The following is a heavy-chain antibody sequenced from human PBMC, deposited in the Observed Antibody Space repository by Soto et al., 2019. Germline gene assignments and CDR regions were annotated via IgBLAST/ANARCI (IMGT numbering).Heavy chain of an antibody. CDR1: GFTFSSYS. J-gene: IGHJ3*02. V-gene: IGHV3-21*01. Sequence: GGSLRLSCAASGFTFSSYSMNWVRQAPGKGLEWVSSISSSSSYIYYADSVKGRFTISRDNAKNSLYLQMNSLRAEDTAVYYCAREIKDDFGLVATIGAFDIWGQGTMVTVSS. CDR3: AREIKDDFGLVATIGAFDI. CDR2: ISSSSSYI. D-gene: IGHD5-12*01.